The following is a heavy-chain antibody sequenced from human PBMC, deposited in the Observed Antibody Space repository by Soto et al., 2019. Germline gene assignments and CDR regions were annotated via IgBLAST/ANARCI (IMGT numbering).Heavy chain of an antibody. J-gene: IGHJ4*02. D-gene: IGHD2-2*01. CDR2: INSDGSST. CDR3: ASNAPRYCSSTSCPGAGY. V-gene: IGHV3-74*01. CDR1: GFTFSSYW. Sequence: PGGSLRLSCAASGFTFSSYWMHWVRQAPGKGLVWVSRINSDGSSTSYADSVKGRFTISRDNAKNTLYLQMNSLRAEDTAVYYCASNAPRYCSSTSCPGAGYWGQGTLVTVSS.